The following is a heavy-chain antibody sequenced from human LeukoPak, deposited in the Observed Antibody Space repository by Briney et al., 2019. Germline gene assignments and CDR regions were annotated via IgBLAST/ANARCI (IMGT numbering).Heavy chain of an antibody. J-gene: IGHJ4*02. CDR1: GFTFSSYW. V-gene: IGHV3-74*01. Sequence: GGSLRLSWAAAGFTFSSYWMHWVRQAPGKGLVWVSRINGDGSSTTYADSVKGRFTIPRDNAKNTLYLQMNGLRAEDSAVYYCARDIVVTSAYWGQGTLVTVSS. D-gene: IGHD3-22*01. CDR3: ARDIVVTSAY. CDR2: INGDGSST.